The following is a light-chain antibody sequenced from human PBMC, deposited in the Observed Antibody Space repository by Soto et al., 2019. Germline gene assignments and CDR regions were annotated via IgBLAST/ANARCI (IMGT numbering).Light chain of an antibody. V-gene: IGKV3-20*01. Sequence: EIVLTQSPGTLSLSPGERATFSCRASQSVSSSYIAWYQQKRGQAPRRLIYGASIRATGIPDRFSGSGSGTDFTLTIGRLEPEDFALYYCQQYHTSPLTFGQGTKVDSK. CDR1: QSVSSSY. J-gene: IGKJ1*01. CDR3: QQYHTSPLT. CDR2: GAS.